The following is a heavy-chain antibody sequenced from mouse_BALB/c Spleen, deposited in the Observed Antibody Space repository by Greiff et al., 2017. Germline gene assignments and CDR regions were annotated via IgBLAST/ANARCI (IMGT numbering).Heavy chain of an antibody. V-gene: IGHV10-1*02. CDR3: VRDSSGWFAY. J-gene: IGHJ3*01. CDR1: GFTFNTYA. Sequence: EVQGVESGGGLVQPKGSLKLSCAASGFTFNTYAMNWVRQAPGKGLEWVARIRSKSNNYATYYADSVKDRFTISRDDSQSMLYLQMNNLKTEDTAMYYCVRDSSGWFAYWGQGTLVTVSA. D-gene: IGHD3-1*01. CDR2: IRSKSNNYAT.